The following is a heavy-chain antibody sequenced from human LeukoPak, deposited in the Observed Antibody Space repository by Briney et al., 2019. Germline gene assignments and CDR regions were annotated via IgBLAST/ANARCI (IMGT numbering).Heavy chain of an antibody. J-gene: IGHJ6*03. CDR1: GFTFSDYY. CDR3: ARVLTVEANFNYYYYMDV. V-gene: IGHV3-11*04. Sequence: GGSLRLSCAASGFTFSDYYMSWIRQAPGKGLEWVSYISSSGSTIYYADSVKGRFTISRDNAKNSLYLQMNSLRAEDTAVYYCARVLTVEANFNYYYYMDVWGKGTTVTVSS. D-gene: IGHD1-26*01. CDR2: ISSSGSTI.